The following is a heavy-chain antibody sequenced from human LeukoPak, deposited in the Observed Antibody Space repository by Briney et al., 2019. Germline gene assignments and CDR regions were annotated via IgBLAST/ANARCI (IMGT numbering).Heavy chain of an antibody. Sequence: QTGGSLRLSCAASGFTFSSYEMNWVRQAPGKGLEWVSYISSSGSTIYYADSVKGRFTISRDNTKNSLYLQMNSLRAEDTAVYYCASLVGANNDYWGQGTLVTVSS. CDR1: GFTFSSYE. V-gene: IGHV3-48*03. J-gene: IGHJ4*02. CDR2: ISSSGSTI. D-gene: IGHD1-26*01. CDR3: ASLVGANNDY.